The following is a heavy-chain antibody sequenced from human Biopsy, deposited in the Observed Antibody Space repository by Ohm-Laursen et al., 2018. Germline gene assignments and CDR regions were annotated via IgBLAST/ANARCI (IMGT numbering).Heavy chain of an antibody. J-gene: IGHJ5*02. CDR2: IFYRGST. CDR3: ARDYDTSGYYYVS. CDR1: GGTISNNNYY. V-gene: IGHV4-39*01. Sequence: GTLSFTCTVSGGTISNNNYYWGWIRQPPGKGLEWIGSIFYRGSTHYKPSLKSRVNISVDTSKKQFSLKLNSVTAADMAVYYCARDYDTSGYYYVSWGQGTLVTVSS. D-gene: IGHD3-22*01.